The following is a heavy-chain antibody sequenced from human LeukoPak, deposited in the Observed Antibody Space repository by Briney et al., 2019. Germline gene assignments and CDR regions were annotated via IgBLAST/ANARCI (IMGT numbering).Heavy chain of an antibody. CDR1: GGTFSSYA. Sequence: GASVKVSCKASGGTFSSYAISWVRQAPGQGLEWMGGIIPIFGTVNYAQKFQGRVTITADKSTSTAYMELSSLRSEDTAVYYCARGIAARRSTGLDYYYMDVWGKGTTVTVSS. CDR3: ARGIAARRSTGLDYYYMDV. V-gene: IGHV1-69*06. D-gene: IGHD6-6*01. CDR2: IIPIFGTV. J-gene: IGHJ6*03.